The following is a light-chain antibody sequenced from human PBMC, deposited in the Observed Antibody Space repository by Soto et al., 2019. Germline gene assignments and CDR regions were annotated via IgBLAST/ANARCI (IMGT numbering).Light chain of an antibody. Sequence: DIQMTQFPSSLSASVGDRVTITCRASQGIRNDLGWYQQKPGKAPKRLIYAASSLQSGVPSRFSGSGSGTDFALAISSLQPEDSATFYWLQHSTYPLMFGEGTKVEI. J-gene: IGKJ4*02. V-gene: IGKV1-17*01. CDR1: QGIRND. CDR2: AAS. CDR3: LQHSTYPLM.